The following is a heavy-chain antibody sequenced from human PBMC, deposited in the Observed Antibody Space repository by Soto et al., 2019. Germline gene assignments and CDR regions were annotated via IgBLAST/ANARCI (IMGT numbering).Heavy chain of an antibody. J-gene: IGHJ4*02. CDR1: GFTFSTYA. CDR3: AKRRGAGGHFDY. V-gene: IGHV3-23*01. Sequence: GGSLRLSCAASGFTFSTYAMGWVRQAPGKGLEWVSVVSSGGGTHYADSVKGRFTVSRDNSKNTLSLQMNSLRADDTAVYYCAKRRGAGGHFDYWGQGA. CDR2: VSSGGGT. D-gene: IGHD2-15*01.